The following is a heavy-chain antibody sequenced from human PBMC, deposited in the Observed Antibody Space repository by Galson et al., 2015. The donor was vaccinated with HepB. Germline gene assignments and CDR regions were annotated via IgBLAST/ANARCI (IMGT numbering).Heavy chain of an antibody. Sequence: SLRLSCAASGFTFSSYSMNWVRQAPGKGLEWVSSISSSSSYIYYADSVKGRFTISRDDAKNSLYLQMNSLRAEDTAVYYCARGEGSSGWVSWGQGTLVTVSS. CDR1: GFTFSSYS. CDR3: ARGEGSSGWVS. D-gene: IGHD6-19*01. V-gene: IGHV3-21*01. J-gene: IGHJ4*02. CDR2: ISSSSSYI.